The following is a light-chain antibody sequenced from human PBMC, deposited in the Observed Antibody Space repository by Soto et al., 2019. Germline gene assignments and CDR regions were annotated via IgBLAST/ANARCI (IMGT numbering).Light chain of an antibody. Sequence: EIVLTPSPGTLSLSPVERATLSCRASQSVWYQQKPGQAPRLLIYGASSRATGIPDRFSGSGSGTDFTLTISRLEPEDCAVYYCQQYGSSPITFGQGTRLEIK. CDR3: QQYGSSPIT. V-gene: IGKV3-20*01. CDR2: GAS. J-gene: IGKJ5*01. CDR1: QSV.